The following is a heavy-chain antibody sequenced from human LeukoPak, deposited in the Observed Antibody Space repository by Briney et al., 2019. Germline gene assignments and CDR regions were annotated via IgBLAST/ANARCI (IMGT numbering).Heavy chain of an antibody. J-gene: IGHJ3*02. Sequence: PSETLSLTCTVSGGSISSYYWSWIRQPPGKGLEWIGYIDYSGSSNYNPSLKSRVTLSVDTSKNQSSLTLSSVTAADTAVYYCARSYDSSGYYKPDRTAFDIWGQGTMVPVSS. CDR3: ARSYDSSGYYKPDRTAFDI. V-gene: IGHV4-59*01. CDR1: GGSISSYY. D-gene: IGHD3-22*01. CDR2: IDYSGSS.